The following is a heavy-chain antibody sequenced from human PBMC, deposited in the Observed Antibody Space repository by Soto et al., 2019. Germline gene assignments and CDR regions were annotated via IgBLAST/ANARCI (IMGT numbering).Heavy chain of an antibody. CDR3: VRDGTKTLRDWFDP. J-gene: IGHJ5*02. CDR2: IYATGTT. CDR1: GASISGFY. V-gene: IGHV4-4*07. D-gene: IGHD1-1*01. Sequence: SETLSLTCTVSGASISGFYWSWIRKSAGKGLEWIGRIYATGTTDYNPSLKSRVMMSVDTSKKQFSLKLRSVTAADTAVYYCVRDGTKTLRDWFDPWGRGISVTFSS.